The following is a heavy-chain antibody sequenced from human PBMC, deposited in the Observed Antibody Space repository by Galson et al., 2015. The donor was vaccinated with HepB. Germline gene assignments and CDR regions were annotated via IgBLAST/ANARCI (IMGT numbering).Heavy chain of an antibody. V-gene: IGHV1-18*01. CDR1: GYTFTSYG. J-gene: IGHJ5*02. CDR3: AKDRRGWYSSSHEPNWFDP. CDR2: ISGYIGNT. Sequence: SVKVSCKASGYTFTSYGINWVRQAPGQGLEWVGWISGYIGNTKYAQKFQGRVTMTTDTSTSTAYMELRSLTSDDTAVYYCAKDRRGWYSSSHEPNWFDPWGQGTLVTVSS. D-gene: IGHD2-2*01.